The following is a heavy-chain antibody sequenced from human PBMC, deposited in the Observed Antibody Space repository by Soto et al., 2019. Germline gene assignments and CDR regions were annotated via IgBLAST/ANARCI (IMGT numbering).Heavy chain of an antibody. J-gene: IGHJ5*02. V-gene: IGHV3-74*01. CDR3: AREEELSSWYNFNHLDNWFDP. D-gene: IGHD6-13*01. CDR2: INSDGSST. CDR1: GFTFSSYW. Sequence: AGGSLRLSCAASGFTFSSYWMHWVRQAPGKGLVWVSRINSDGSSTSYADSVKGRFTISRDNAKNTLYLQMNSLRAEDTAVYYCAREEELSSWYNFNHLDNWFDPWGQGTLVTVSS.